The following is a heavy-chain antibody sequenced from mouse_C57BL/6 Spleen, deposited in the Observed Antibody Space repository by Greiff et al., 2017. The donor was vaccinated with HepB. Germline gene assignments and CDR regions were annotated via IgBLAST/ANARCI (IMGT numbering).Heavy chain of an antibody. D-gene: IGHD1-1*01. Sequence: QVQLKESGAELVKPGASVKLSCTASGYTFTEYTIHWVKQRSGQGLEWIGWFYPGSGSIKYNEKFKDKATLTADKSSSTVYMELSRVTSEDSAVDFGARHEGPHYYGSSYRCAYWGQGTLVTVSA. CDR3: ARHEGPHYYGSSYRCAY. J-gene: IGHJ3*01. V-gene: IGHV1-62-2*01. CDR1: GYTFTEYT. CDR2: FYPGSGSI.